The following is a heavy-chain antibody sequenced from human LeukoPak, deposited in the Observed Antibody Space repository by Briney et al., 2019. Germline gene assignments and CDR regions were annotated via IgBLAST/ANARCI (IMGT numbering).Heavy chain of an antibody. Sequence: ASVKVSCKASGYTFTGYYMHWVRQAPGQGLEWMGWINPNSGGTNYAQKFQGRVTMTRDTSISTAYMELSRLRSDDTAVYYCARVGDSGSSWYRRFWFDPWGQGTLVTVSS. CDR1: GYTFTGYY. J-gene: IGHJ5*02. CDR3: ARVGDSGSSWYRRFWFDP. CDR2: INPNSGGT. V-gene: IGHV1-2*02. D-gene: IGHD6-13*01.